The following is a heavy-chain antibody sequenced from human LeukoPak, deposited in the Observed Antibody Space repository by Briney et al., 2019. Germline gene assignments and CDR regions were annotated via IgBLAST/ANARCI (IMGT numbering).Heavy chain of an antibody. CDR3: ARVEDGSGTYDYYYMDV. V-gene: IGHV3-21*01. D-gene: IGHD3-10*01. J-gene: IGHJ6*03. CDR1: GFTFSSYS. CDR2: ISSSSSYI. Sequence: AGGSLRLSCAASGFTFSSYSMNWVRQAPGKGLEWVSSISSSSSYIYYADSVKGRFTISRDNAKNSLYLQMNSLRAEDTAVYYCARVEDGSGTYDYYYMDVWGKGTTVTVSS.